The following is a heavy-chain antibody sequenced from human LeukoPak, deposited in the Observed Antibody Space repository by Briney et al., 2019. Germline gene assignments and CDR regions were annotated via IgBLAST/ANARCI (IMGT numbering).Heavy chain of an antibody. V-gene: IGHV3-66*01. CDR3: ARYYGSGSYQSPLDY. Sequence: GGSLRLSCAASGFTVSSNYMSWVRQAPGKGLEWASVIYSGGSTYYADSVKGRFTISRDNSKNTLYLQMNSLRAEDTAVYYCARYYGSGSYQSPLDYWGQGTLVTVSS. CDR1: GFTVSSNY. J-gene: IGHJ4*02. CDR2: IYSGGST. D-gene: IGHD3-10*01.